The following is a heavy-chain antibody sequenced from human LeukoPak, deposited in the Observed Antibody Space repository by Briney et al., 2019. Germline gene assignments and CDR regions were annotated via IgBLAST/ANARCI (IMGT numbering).Heavy chain of an antibody. V-gene: IGHV3-48*02. Sequence: GGSLRLSCAASGFTFSSYSMNWVRQAPGRGLEWVSYISSSGSTIYYADSVKGRVTISRDDAKNSLYLQMNSLRDEDTAVYYCTRDLPYWGQGTLVTVSS. J-gene: IGHJ4*02. CDR3: TRDLPY. CDR1: GFTFSSYS. CDR2: ISSSGSTI.